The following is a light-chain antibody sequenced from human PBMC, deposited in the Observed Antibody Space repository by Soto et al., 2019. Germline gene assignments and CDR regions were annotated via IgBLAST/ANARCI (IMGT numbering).Light chain of an antibody. V-gene: IGKV1-5*01. CDR2: DAS. J-gene: IGKJ4*01. Sequence: DIQMTQSPATLSASVGDRVTITCRASQSVRSWLAWYQQKPGTAPKLLIFDASRLESGVPSRFSGSASGTEFTLTISSLQPDDFATYYCQQTSSTPTFGGGTKVDI. CDR1: QSVRSW. CDR3: QQTSSTPT.